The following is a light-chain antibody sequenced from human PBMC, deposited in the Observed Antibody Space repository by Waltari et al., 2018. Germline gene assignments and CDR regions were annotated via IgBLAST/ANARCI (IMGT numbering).Light chain of an antibody. CDR1: SSDVGFYDF. J-gene: IGLJ3*02. CDR3: SSYTRRSYWV. V-gene: IGLV2-14*01. CDR2: KVN. Sequence: QSALTQPASVSGSPGQSITISCTGTSSDVGFYDFVSWFQQHPGKAPKVMIYKVNNRPSGVSHRLSGSTSAYAASLTISGLQAEDDDYYYCSSYTRRSYWVFGGGTQLTVL.